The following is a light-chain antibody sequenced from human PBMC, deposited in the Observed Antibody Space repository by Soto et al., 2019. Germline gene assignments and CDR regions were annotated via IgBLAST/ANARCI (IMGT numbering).Light chain of an antibody. V-gene: IGKV4-1*01. CDR2: WAS. CDR1: QSVLYSSNNKNY. J-gene: IGKJ1*01. Sequence: DIVMTQSPDSLAVSLGERATINCKSSQSVLYSSNNKNYLAWYQQKPGQPPKLLIYWASTRESGVPDRFSGSGSGTDFTLTISSLQAEDLEVYYCQQYYSTQWKFSKGTKADIX. CDR3: QQYYSTQWK.